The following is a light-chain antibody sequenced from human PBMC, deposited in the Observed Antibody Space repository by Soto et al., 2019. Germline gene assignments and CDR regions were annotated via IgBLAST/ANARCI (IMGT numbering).Light chain of an antibody. J-gene: IGKJ1*01. CDR1: QGIGNA. Sequence: AIQMTQSPSSLSASVGDSVTISCRASQGIGNALGWYQQTPGKQNKVLIYGASNLQSWVPPRFSGIGSGTDFTLAISSLQPEDSATYYCLQDINYPWTFGQGTKVDI. V-gene: IGKV1-6*01. CDR3: LQDINYPWT. CDR2: GAS.